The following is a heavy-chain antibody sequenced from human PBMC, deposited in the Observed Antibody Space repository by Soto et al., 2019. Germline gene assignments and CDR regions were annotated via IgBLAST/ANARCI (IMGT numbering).Heavy chain of an antibody. CDR3: VIKLRNSARPSGL. V-gene: IGHV3-72*01. Sequence: GGSLRLSCEGSGFTLSDHSMDCVRQAPGKGLEWVARSRTKAANYVTEYAASVKGRFTISRDDSKNSVHLQMNSLKTEDTARYHCVIKLRNSARPSGLRGQATLVTRSS. CDR2: SRTKAANYVT. D-gene: IGHD3-16*01. J-gene: IGHJ1*01. CDR1: GFTLSDHS.